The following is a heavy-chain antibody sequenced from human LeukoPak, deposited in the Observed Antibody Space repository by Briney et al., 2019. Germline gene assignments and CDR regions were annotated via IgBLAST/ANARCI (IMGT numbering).Heavy chain of an antibody. V-gene: IGHV3-30-3*01. D-gene: IGHD3-10*01. CDR3: ARVIPRITMVRGPFDY. J-gene: IGHJ4*02. Sequence: PGGSLGLSCAASGFTFSSYAMHWVRQAPGKGLEWVAVISYDGSNKYYADSVKGRFTISRDNSKNTLYLQMNSLRAEDTAVYYCARVIPRITMVRGPFDYWGQGTLVTVSS. CDR2: ISYDGSNK. CDR1: GFTFSSYA.